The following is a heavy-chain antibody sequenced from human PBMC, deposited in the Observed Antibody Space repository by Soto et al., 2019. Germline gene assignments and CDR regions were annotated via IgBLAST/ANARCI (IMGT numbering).Heavy chain of an antibody. CDR1: GGSVSSGSYY. Sequence: QVQLQESGPGLVKPSETLSLTCTVSGGSVSSGSYYWSWIRQPPGKGLEWIGYIYYSGSTNYNPSLKSRVTISVDTSKNPVSLKLSSVTAADTAVYYCAGYCSGGSCYPAFEYFQHWGQGTLVTVSS. J-gene: IGHJ1*01. D-gene: IGHD2-15*01. V-gene: IGHV4-61*01. CDR3: AGYCSGGSCYPAFEYFQH. CDR2: IYYSGST.